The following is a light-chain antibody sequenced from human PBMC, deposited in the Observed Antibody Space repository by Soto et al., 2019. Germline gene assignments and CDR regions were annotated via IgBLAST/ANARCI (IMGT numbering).Light chain of an antibody. CDR1: SSNIGNNA. CDR3: AEWDDSLSGPV. V-gene: IGLV1-36*01. Sequence: QSVLTQPPSVSAAPGQRVTISCSGSSSNIGNNAVIWYQQLPGKAPKLVIHYDDQVPSGVSDRFSGSKSGTSASLAISALQSEDEADYYCAEWDDSLSGPVFGGGTKLTVL. J-gene: IGLJ3*02. CDR2: YDD.